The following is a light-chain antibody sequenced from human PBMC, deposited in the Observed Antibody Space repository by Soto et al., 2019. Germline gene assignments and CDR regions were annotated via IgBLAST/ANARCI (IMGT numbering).Light chain of an antibody. CDR2: DAS. CDR1: QSISSW. CDR3: QQYRA. J-gene: IGKJ1*01. Sequence: DIQMTQSPSTLSASVGDRVTITCRASQSISSWLAWYQQKPGKAPKLLIYDASSLESGVPSRFSGSGSGTEFPLTISSLQPDDFATYYCQQYRAFGQGTKVEIK. V-gene: IGKV1-5*01.